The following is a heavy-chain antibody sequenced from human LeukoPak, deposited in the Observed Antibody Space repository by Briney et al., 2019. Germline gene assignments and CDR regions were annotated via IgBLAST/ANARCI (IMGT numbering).Heavy chain of an antibody. J-gene: IGHJ3*02. V-gene: IGHV1-18*01. CDR3: VRDWFGDAFDI. CDR2: ISVYNGNT. CDR1: GYTFTSYG. D-gene: IGHD3-10*01. Sequence: ASVKVSCKASGYTFTSYGISWVRQAPGQGLEWMGWISVYNGNTDYAQKLQGRVTMTTDTSTSTAYMELRSLRSDDTAVYYCVRDWFGDAFDIWGQGTMVTVSS.